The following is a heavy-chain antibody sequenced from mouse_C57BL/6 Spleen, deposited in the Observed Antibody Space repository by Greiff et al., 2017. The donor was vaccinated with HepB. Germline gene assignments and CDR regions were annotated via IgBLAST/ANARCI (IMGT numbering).Heavy chain of an antibody. J-gene: IGHJ4*01. V-gene: IGHV1-69*01. Sequence: QVQLQQPGAELVMPGASVKLSCKASGYTFTSYWMHWVKQRPGQGLEWIGEIDPSDSYTNYNQKFKGKSTLTVDKSSSTAYMQLSSLTSEDSAVYYRARRLLLRLSYAMDYWGQGTSVTVSS. CDR2: IDPSDSYT. CDR3: ARRLLLRLSYAMDY. CDR1: GYTFTSYW. D-gene: IGHD1-1*01.